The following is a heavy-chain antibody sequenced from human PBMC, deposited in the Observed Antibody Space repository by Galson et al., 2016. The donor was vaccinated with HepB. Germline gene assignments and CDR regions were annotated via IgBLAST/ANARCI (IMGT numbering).Heavy chain of an antibody. Sequence: SVKVSCKASGYTFTGHYIHWVRQAPGQGLEWVGWINPYSGVTNYAQKFQGRVTMTRDTSINTAYMELSRLRSDDTAMFYCARTGGVIAGAGHPMKTDAVDIWGQGTMVTVSS. CDR1: GYTFTGHY. CDR3: ARTGGVIAGAGHPMKTDAVDI. J-gene: IGHJ3*02. CDR2: INPYSGVT. D-gene: IGHD6-19*01. V-gene: IGHV1-2*02.